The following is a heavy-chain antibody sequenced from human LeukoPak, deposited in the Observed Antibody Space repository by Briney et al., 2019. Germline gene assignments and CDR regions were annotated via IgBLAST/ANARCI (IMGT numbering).Heavy chain of an antibody. CDR1: GGSISSYY. J-gene: IGHJ5*02. D-gene: IGHD1-14*01. CDR3: ARTGLHNWFDP. Sequence: PSETLSLTCTVSGGSISSYYWSWIRQPPGKGLEWIGYIYYSGSTNYNPSLKSRVTISVDTSKNQFSLKLSSVTAADTAVYYSARTGLHNWFDPWGQGTLVTVSS. V-gene: IGHV4-59*08. CDR2: IYYSGST.